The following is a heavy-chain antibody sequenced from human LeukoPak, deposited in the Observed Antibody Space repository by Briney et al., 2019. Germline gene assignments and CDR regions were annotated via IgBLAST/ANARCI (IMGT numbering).Heavy chain of an antibody. D-gene: IGHD1-26*01. CDR2: ISGSGGKI. Sequence: PGGSLRLSCAASGFTFSNSAMTWVRQAPGKGLEWVSAISGSGGKIHYADSVKGRFTISRDNSKNTLYLQMNSLRVEDTAIYYCAKDWSCDYWGQGTLITVSS. J-gene: IGHJ4*02. CDR3: AKDWSCDY. V-gene: IGHV3-23*01. CDR1: GFTFSNSA.